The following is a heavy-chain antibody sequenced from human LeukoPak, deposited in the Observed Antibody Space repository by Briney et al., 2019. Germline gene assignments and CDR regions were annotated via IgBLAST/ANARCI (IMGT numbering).Heavy chain of an antibody. D-gene: IGHD1-14*01. CDR3: ARGNPGGEYY. Sequence: GGSLRLSCAASEFTFSNYAMSWVRQAPGKGLEWVSVISGSGGATYYADSVKGRFTISRDNSMTTLYLQMNSLRAEDTAVYYCARGNPGGEYYWGQGTLVTVSS. V-gene: IGHV3-23*01. CDR1: EFTFSNYA. CDR2: ISGSGGAT. J-gene: IGHJ4*02.